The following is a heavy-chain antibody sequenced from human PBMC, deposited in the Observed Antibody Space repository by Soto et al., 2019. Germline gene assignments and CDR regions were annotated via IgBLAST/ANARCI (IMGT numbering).Heavy chain of an antibody. Sequence: QVHLVESGGGVVQPGRSLRLSCAASGFTFSSYGMHWVRQAPGKGLEWVAVIWYDGSNKYYADSVKGRFTISRDNSKNTLYLQMNSLRGEDTAAYYCARADSSGVAFDYWGQGTLVTVSS. J-gene: IGHJ4*02. CDR1: GFTFSSYG. D-gene: IGHD6-19*01. V-gene: IGHV3-33*01. CDR2: IWYDGSNK. CDR3: ARADSSGVAFDY.